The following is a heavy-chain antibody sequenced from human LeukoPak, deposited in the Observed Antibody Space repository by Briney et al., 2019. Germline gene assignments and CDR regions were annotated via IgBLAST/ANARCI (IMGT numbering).Heavy chain of an antibody. D-gene: IGHD3-3*01. V-gene: IGHV1-2*02. CDR1: GYTFTGYH. Sequence: GASVKVSCKASGYTFTGYHMHWVRQAPGQGLEWMGWINPNSGGTNYAQKFQGRVTMTRDTSISTAYMELSRLRSDDTAVYYCARNTIFGVAYNWFDPWGQGTLVTVSS. CDR3: ARNTIFGVAYNWFDP. CDR2: INPNSGGT. J-gene: IGHJ5*02.